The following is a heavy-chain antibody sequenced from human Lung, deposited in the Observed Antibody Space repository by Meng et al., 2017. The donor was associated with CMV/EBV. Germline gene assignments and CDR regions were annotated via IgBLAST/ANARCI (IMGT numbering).Heavy chain of an antibody. CDR1: GFTFSSYW. J-gene: IGHJ6*02. V-gene: IGHV3-7*01. CDR3: ARDLGNSYGYDYYYYYGMDV. D-gene: IGHD5-18*01. Sequence: GESLKISCAASGFTFSSYWMTWVRQAPGKGLEWVANIKQDGSEKYYVEPVKGRFTISRDNAKNSLYLQMNSLRAEDTAVYYCARDLGNSYGYDYYYYYGMDVXGQGXTVTVSS. CDR2: IKQDGSEK.